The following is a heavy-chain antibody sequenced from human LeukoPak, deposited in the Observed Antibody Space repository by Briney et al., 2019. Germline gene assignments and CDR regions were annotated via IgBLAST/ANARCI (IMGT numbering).Heavy chain of an antibody. V-gene: IGHV3-74*01. J-gene: IGHJ4*02. CDR2: IKTDGSIT. CDR3: VREAEQPDY. Sequence: GGSLRLSCAASGFTFSSYWMHWVRQAPGEGLVWVSRIKTDGSITNYADSVKGRFTISRDNAKNTLFLQMNSLRAEDTAVYYCVREAEQPDYWGQGTLVTVSS. CDR1: GFTFSSYW. D-gene: IGHD1/OR15-1a*01.